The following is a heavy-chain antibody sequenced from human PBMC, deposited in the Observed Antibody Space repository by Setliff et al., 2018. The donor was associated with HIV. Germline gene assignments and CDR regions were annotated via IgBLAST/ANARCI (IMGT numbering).Heavy chain of an antibody. V-gene: IGHV4-38-2*01. CDR3: ARGVNPTYYDFWSGNYMRKYYYYYMDV. Sequence: SETLSLTCAVSGYSISSGYHWGWIRQPPGKGLEWIGSIYHSGSTYYNPSLKSRVSMSVGTSKNQFSLKLSSVTAADTAVFYCARGVNPTYYDFWSGNYMRKYYYYYMDVWGKGTTVTVSS. J-gene: IGHJ6*03. D-gene: IGHD3-3*01. CDR1: GYSISSGYH. CDR2: IYHSGST.